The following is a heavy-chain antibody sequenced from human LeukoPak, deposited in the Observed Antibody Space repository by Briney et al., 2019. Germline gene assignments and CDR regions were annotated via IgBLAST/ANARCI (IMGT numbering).Heavy chain of an antibody. D-gene: IGHD6-13*01. Sequence: GGSLRLSCAASGFTFSSYAMHWVRQAPGKGLEWVAVISYDGSNKYYADSVKGRFTISRDNSKNTLYLQMNSLRAEDTAVYYCAREYSSSPSFDYWGQGTLVTVSS. CDR3: AREYSSSPSFDY. J-gene: IGHJ4*02. CDR2: ISYDGSNK. V-gene: IGHV3-30*04. CDR1: GFTFSSYA.